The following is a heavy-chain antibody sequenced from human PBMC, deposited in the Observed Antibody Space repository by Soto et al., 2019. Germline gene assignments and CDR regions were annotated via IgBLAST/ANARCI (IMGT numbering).Heavy chain of an antibody. CDR2: ISGSGGST. Sequence: GGSLRLSCAASGFTFSSYAMSWVRRAPGKGLEWVSAISGSGGSTYYAASVKGRFTISRDNSKNTRYLQMNSLRAEDTAVYYCAKSGRESDYDFWSGYYTDYYYYYMDVWGKGTTVTVSS. J-gene: IGHJ6*03. D-gene: IGHD3-3*01. CDR1: GFTFSSYA. CDR3: AKSGRESDYDFWSGYYTDYYYYYMDV. V-gene: IGHV3-23*01.